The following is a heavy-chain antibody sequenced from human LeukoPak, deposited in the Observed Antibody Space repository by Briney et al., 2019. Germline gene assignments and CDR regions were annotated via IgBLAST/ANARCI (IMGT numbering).Heavy chain of an antibody. D-gene: IGHD6-13*01. V-gene: IGHV3-21*04. CDR1: GFTLSDYS. CDR3: AKRSWRDAFDI. J-gene: IGHJ3*02. Sequence: GGSLRLSCTASGFTLSDYSMNWFRQAPGKGLEWVSSISSSGNFIDHADSVKGRFTISRDNAKDSLYLLMNSLRAEDTAVYYCAKRSWRDAFDIWGQGTMVTVSS. CDR2: ISSSGNFI.